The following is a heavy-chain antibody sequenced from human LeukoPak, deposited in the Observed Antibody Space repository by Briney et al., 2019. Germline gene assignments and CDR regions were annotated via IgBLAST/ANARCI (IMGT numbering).Heavy chain of an antibody. Sequence: ASVKVSCKASGYTFTSYYMHWVRQAPGQGLEWMGIINPSGGSTSYAQKFQGRVTMTRDMSTSTVYMELSSLRSEDTAVYYCARALPLYYYDLSGFFDIWGQGTMVTVSS. CDR2: INPSGGST. CDR3: ARALPLYYYDLSGFFDI. J-gene: IGHJ3*02. V-gene: IGHV1-46*01. CDR1: GYTFTSYY. D-gene: IGHD3-22*01.